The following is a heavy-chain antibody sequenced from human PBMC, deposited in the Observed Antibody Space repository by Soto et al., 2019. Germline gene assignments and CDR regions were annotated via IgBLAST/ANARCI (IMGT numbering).Heavy chain of an antibody. CDR2: ISAYNANA. CDR1: GYTFRNFG. V-gene: IGHV1-18*01. CDR3: ARANRYFDY. Sequence: QIQLLQSGAEVKKPGASVKVTCKASGYTFRNFGISWVRQAPGQGLEWMGWISAYNANANYAQKFQGRLTMTADTSTRTADMELMSLRSDDTAVYYCARANRYFDYWGQGTLVTVSS. J-gene: IGHJ4*02.